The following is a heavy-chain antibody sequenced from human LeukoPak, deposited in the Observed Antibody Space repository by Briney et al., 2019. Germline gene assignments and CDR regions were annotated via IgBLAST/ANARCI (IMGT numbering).Heavy chain of an antibody. J-gene: IGHJ4*02. CDR2: ISYDGSNK. V-gene: IGHV3-30-3*01. CDR1: GFTFSSYA. D-gene: IGHD6-19*01. CDR3: ARALYNRGWYPDYFDS. Sequence: GGSLRLSCAASGFTFSSYAMHWVRQAPGKGLEWVAVISYDGSNKYYADSVKGRFTISRDNSKNTLYLQMNSLRAEDTAVYYCARALYNRGWYPDYFDSWGQGTLVTVSA.